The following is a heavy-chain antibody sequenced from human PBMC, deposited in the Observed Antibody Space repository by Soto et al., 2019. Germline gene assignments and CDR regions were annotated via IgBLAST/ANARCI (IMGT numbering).Heavy chain of an antibody. V-gene: IGHV1-69*13. Sequence: GXSGKVSWTSSGGTFSSYAISWVRQAPGQGLEWMGGIIPIFGTANYAQKFQGRVTITADESTSTAYMELSSLRSEDTAIYHCARGNGDGYYPRFDFWGQGTLVTVSS. CDR3: ARGNGDGYYPRFDF. D-gene: IGHD3-22*01. CDR2: IIPIFGTA. CDR1: GGTFSSYA. J-gene: IGHJ4*02.